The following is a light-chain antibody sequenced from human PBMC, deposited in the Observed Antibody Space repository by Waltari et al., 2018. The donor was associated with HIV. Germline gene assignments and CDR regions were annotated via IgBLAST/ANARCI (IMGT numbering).Light chain of an antibody. Sequence: QSALTQPRSVSGSPGQSVTISCTGTSSDIGRYNFVSWYQQHPDKAPKLIIFDVNERPSGVTGRCSSSKSGNTASQTISGLQAGDEADYYCCSFAGSYIWVFGGGTKLTVL. V-gene: IGLV2-11*01. J-gene: IGLJ3*02. CDR1: SSDIGRYNF. CDR3: CSFAGSYIWV. CDR2: DVN.